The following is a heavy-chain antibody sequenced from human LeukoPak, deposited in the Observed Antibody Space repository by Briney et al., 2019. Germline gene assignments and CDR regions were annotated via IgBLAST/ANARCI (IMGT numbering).Heavy chain of an antibody. J-gene: IGHJ4*02. V-gene: IGHV4-59*08. Sequence: SETLSLTCTVSGGSISSYYWSWIRQPPGKGLEWIGNIYYNGNTNYNLSLKSRVTMSLDTSKNQFSLNLSSVTAADTAVYYCARRGYYFDYWGQGTLVTVSS. D-gene: IGHD1-26*01. CDR3: ARRGYYFDY. CDR2: IYYNGNT. CDR1: GGSISSYY.